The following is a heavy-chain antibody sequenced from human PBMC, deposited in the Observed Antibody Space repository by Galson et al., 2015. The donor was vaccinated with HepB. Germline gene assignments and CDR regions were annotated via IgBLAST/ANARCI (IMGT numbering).Heavy chain of an antibody. Sequence: SLRLSCAASGFTFSSYAMSWVRQAPGKGLEWVSTISGGGSSTYYADSVKGRFTISRDNSKDTLHLQMNSLRAEDTAVYFCAKDTRHYYDSSGYYYGPCEYWGQGTLVTVSS. CDR3: AKDTRHYYDSSGYYYGPCEY. D-gene: IGHD3-22*01. CDR2: ISGGGSST. J-gene: IGHJ4*02. V-gene: IGHV3-23*01. CDR1: GFTFSSYA.